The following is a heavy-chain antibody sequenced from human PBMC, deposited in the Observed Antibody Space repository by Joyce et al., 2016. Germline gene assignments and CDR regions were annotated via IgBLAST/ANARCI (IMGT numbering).Heavy chain of an antibody. J-gene: IGHJ4*02. Sequence: EVQLVESGGVVVQPGWSLRLSCAASGFTFDDYTMHWVRQAPGKGLAWVSLISWDGGSTYYAESVKGRFTISRDNSKNSLYLQMNSLRTEATALYYCAKDRGGFGVVISSYLDYWGQGTLVTVSS. D-gene: IGHD3-3*01. CDR2: ISWDGGST. CDR1: GFTFDDYT. V-gene: IGHV3-43*01. CDR3: AKDRGGFGVVISSYLDY.